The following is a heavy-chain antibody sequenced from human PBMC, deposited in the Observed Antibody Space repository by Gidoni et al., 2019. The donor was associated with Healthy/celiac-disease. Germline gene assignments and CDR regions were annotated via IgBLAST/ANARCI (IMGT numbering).Heavy chain of an antibody. CDR1: GDSFTSYW. V-gene: IGHV5-51*03. D-gene: IGHD3-10*01. Sequence: EVQLVQSGAEVKKPGESLRISCKGSGDSFTSYWNGWVRQMPGKGLEWMWIIYPGDSDTRYSPSFQGQVTISADKSISTAYLQWSSLKASDTAMYYCARGGYYYGSGSYLVAYYAMDVWGQGTTVTVSS. CDR3: ARGGYYYGSGSYLVAYYAMDV. CDR2: IYPGDSDT. J-gene: IGHJ6*02.